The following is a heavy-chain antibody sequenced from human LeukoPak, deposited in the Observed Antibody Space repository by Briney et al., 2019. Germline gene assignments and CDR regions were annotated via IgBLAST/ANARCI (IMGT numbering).Heavy chain of an antibody. Sequence: SETLSLTCTVSGGSISSSSYYWGWIRQPPGKGLEWIGSIYYSGSTYYNPSLKSRVTISVDTSKNQFCLKLSSVTAADTAVYYCARQGWFGELLSPLDYWGRGTLVTVPS. CDR1: GGSISSSSYY. CDR2: IYYSGST. J-gene: IGHJ4*02. V-gene: IGHV4-39*01. CDR3: ARQGWFGELLSPLDY. D-gene: IGHD3-10*01.